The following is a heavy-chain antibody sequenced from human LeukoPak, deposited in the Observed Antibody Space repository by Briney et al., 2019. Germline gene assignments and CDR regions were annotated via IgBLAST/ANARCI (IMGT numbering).Heavy chain of an antibody. CDR2: MNPGDDST. D-gene: IGHD5-18*01. CDR3: ARESLYGYLDDY. V-gene: IGHV1-46*01. CDR1: GYSFTYYY. J-gene: IGHJ4*02. Sequence: ASVKISCKASGYSFTYYYLHWVRPAPGQGLEWMGIMNPGDDSTTYAQKFQGRVTMARDTSPSTVYMELNSLRSEDTAVYYCARESLYGYLDDYWGQGTLVTVSS.